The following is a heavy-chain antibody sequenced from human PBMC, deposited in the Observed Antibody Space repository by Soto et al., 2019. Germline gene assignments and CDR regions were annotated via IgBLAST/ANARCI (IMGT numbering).Heavy chain of an antibody. Sequence: VGSLRLSCAASGFTLGRHTMNWVRQAPGKGLEWVSFIGSRTSDIYYADSVKGRFTISRDNAKNSLYLHLTRLRAEDTAVYFCVRDYYDTSGYPNTFDMWGQGTMVTVSS. CDR3: VRDYYDTSGYPNTFDM. D-gene: IGHD3-22*01. CDR1: GFTLGRHT. CDR2: IGSRTSDI. J-gene: IGHJ3*02. V-gene: IGHV3-21*01.